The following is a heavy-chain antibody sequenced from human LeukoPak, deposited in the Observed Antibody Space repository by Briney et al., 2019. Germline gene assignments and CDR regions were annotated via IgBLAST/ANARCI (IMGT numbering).Heavy chain of an antibody. Sequence: PGGSLRLSCAASGFTFSSYAMHWVRQAPGKGLEWVAVISYGGSNKYYADSVKGRFTISRYNSKNTLYLQINSLRAEDTAVYYCARAGSCGGSCYSSYFDYWGQGTLVTVSS. V-gene: IGHV3-30*04. CDR2: ISYGGSNK. J-gene: IGHJ4*02. CDR1: GFTFSSYA. D-gene: IGHD2-15*01. CDR3: ARAGSCGGSCYSSYFDY.